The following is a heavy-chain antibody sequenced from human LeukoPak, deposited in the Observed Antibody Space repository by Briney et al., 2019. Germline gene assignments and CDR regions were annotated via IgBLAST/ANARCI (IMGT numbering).Heavy chain of an antibody. Sequence: PGGSLRLSCAASGFTFSSYSMNWVRQAPGKGLEWVSSISSSSSYIYYADSVKGRFTISRDNAKNSLYLQMNSLRAEDTAVYYCARALYGSGRTYAFDIWGQGTMVTVSS. V-gene: IGHV3-21*01. CDR2: ISSSSSYI. J-gene: IGHJ3*02. D-gene: IGHD3-10*01. CDR3: ARALYGSGRTYAFDI. CDR1: GFTFSSYS.